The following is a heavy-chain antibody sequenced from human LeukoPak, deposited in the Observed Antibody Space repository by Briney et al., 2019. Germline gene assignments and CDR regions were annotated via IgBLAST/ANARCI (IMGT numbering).Heavy chain of an antibody. D-gene: IGHD4-23*01. CDR3: ARSLGGGNLVAWFDP. V-gene: IGHV3-30*04. Sequence: GGSLRLSCAASGFTFSSYAMHWVRQAPGKGLEWVAVISYDGSNKYYADSVKGRFTISRDNSKNTLYLQMNSLRAEDTAVYYCARSLGGGNLVAWFDPWGQGTLVTVSS. J-gene: IGHJ5*02. CDR2: ISYDGSNK. CDR1: GFTFSSYA.